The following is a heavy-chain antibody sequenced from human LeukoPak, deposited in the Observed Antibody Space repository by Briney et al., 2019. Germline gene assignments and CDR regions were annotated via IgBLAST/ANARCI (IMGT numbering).Heavy chain of an antibody. CDR1: GFIFSSHG. D-gene: IGHD5-18*01. J-gene: IGHJ4*02. V-gene: IGHV3-23*01. CDR2: ISPSGDIT. Sequence: PGGTLRLSCAASGFIFSSHGMNWVRQAPGKGLEWVSGISPSGDITYYADSVKGRFTISRDNSKNTLYLQLNSLRAEATAVYYCSKEMRRYSFGLPDYAFDYWGQGTLVTVSS. CDR3: SKEMRRYSFGLPDYAFDY.